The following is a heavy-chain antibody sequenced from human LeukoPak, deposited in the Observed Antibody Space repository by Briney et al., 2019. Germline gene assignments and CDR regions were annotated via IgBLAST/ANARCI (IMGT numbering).Heavy chain of an antibody. J-gene: IGHJ6*03. CDR3: ARHVPGGYYYYYYMDV. Sequence: SETLSLTCTVSGGSITSSSYYWGWIRQPPGKGLEWIGSIYYSGSTYYNPSLESRVTISVDTSKNQFSLKLSSVTAADTAVYYCARHVPGGYYYYYYMDVWGKGTTVTVSS. CDR2: IYYSGST. D-gene: IGHD3-10*02. V-gene: IGHV4-39*01. CDR1: GGSITSSSYY.